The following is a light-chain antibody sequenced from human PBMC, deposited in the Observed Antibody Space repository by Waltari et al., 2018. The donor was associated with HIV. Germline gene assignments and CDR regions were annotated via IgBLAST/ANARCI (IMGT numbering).Light chain of an antibody. CDR2: STS. CDR3: LLFRDAVWV. J-gene: IGLJ3*02. CDR1: TGAVTSDYF. V-gene: IGLV7-43*01. Sequence: QTVVTQEPSLTVSPGGTVPLTCASSTGAVTSDYFATWLQQRPGQAPRPLTYSTSTKYSWTPARSSGSRLGDTAALILSGVQPEDEAEDYCLLFRDAVWVFGGGTKLTVL.